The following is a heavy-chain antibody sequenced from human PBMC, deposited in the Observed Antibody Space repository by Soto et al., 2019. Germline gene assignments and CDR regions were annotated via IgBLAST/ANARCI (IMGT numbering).Heavy chain of an antibody. V-gene: IGHV4-59*12. J-gene: IGHJ5*02. CDR3: ARVPAP. CDR2: IYHSGST. CDR1: GGSISSYY. Sequence: PSETLSLTCTVSGGSISSYYWSWIRQPPGKGLEWIGYIYHSGSTYYNPSLKSRVTISVDRSKNQLSLRLSSVTAADTAVYYCARVPAPWGQGTLVTVSS. D-gene: IGHD2-2*01.